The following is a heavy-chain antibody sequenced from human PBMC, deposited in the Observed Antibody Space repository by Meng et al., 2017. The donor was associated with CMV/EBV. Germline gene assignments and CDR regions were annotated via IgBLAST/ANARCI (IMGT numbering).Heavy chain of an antibody. CDR3: ARVGIAAAGKGGFDY. CDR2: ISSSSSYI. D-gene: IGHD6-13*01. CDR1: GFTFSSYS. J-gene: IGHJ4*02. V-gene: IGHV3-21*01. Sequence: VPLVESVGGLVKSGGSLRLSCAASGFTFSSYSMNWVRQAPGKGLEWVSSISSSSSYIYYADSVKGRFTISRDNAKNSLYLQMNSLRAEDTAVYYCARVGIAAAGKGGFDYWGQGTLVTVSS.